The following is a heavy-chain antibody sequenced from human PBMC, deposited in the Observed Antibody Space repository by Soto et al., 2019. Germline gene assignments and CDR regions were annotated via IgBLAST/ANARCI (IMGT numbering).Heavy chain of an antibody. CDR3: ARGYCSGGSCYGYYYYGMDV. CDR2: IIPIFGTA. Sequence: SVQVSCKASGGSFSSYSISWVRQAPGQGLEWMGGIIPIFGTANYAQKFQGRVTITADESTSTAYMELSSLRSEDTAVYYCARGYCSGGSCYGYYYYGMDVWGQGTTVTVSS. D-gene: IGHD2-15*01. V-gene: IGHV1-69*13. J-gene: IGHJ6*02. CDR1: GGSFSSYS.